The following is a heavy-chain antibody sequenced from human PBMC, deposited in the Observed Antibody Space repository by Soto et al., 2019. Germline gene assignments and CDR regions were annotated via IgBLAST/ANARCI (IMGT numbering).Heavy chain of an antibody. Sequence: GASVKVSCKASGYTFTSYYMHWVRQAPGQGLEWMGIINPSGGSTSYAQKFQGRVTMTRDTSTSTVYMELSSLRSEDTAVYYCARARWFGELLYSYYGMDVWGQGTTVTVSS. CDR3: ARARWFGELLYSYYGMDV. V-gene: IGHV1-46*01. J-gene: IGHJ6*02. CDR2: INPSGGST. D-gene: IGHD3-10*01. CDR1: GYTFTSYY.